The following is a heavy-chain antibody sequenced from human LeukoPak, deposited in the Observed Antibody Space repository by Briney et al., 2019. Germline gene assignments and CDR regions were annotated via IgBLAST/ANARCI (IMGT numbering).Heavy chain of an antibody. CDR3: ARDTGRDDFWSGYCCSVGMDV. J-gene: IGHJ6*02. CDR2: INPNSGGT. Sequence: GASVKVSCKASGYTFTGYYMHWVRQAPGQGLEWMGWINPNSGGTNYAQKFQGRVTMTRDTSISTAYMELSRLRSDDTAVYYCARDTGRDDFWSGYCCSVGMDVWGQGTTVTVSS. V-gene: IGHV1-2*02. CDR1: GYTFTGYY. D-gene: IGHD3-3*01.